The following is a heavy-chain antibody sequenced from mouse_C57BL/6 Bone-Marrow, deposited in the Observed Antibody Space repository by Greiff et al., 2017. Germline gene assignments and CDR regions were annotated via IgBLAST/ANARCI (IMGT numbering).Heavy chain of an antibody. CDR2: IDPENGDT. CDR3: TTIYYGNYGAMDY. D-gene: IGHD2-1*01. CDR1: GFNIKDDY. J-gene: IGHJ4*01. V-gene: IGHV14-4*01. Sequence: VQLQQSGAELVRPGASVKLSCTASGFNIKDDYMHWVKQRPDQGLEWIGWIDPENGDTEYASKFQGKATITADPSSNTAYLQLSSLTSEDTAVYYCTTIYYGNYGAMDYWGQGTSGTVAS.